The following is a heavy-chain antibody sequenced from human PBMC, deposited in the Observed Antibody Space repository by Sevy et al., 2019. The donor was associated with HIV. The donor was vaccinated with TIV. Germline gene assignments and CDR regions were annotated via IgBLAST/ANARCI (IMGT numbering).Heavy chain of an antibody. CDR2: ISGSGGRT. Sequence: GGSLRLSCAASGFTFSSYAMSWVRQAPGKGLEWVSAISGSGGRTYYADSVKGRFTISRDNSKNTQYLQMNSLRAEDTAVYYCAKTHNPRIQLLLDAFDIWGQGTMVTVS. CDR1: GFTFSSYA. CDR3: AKTHNPRIQLLLDAFDI. D-gene: IGHD5-18*01. V-gene: IGHV3-23*01. J-gene: IGHJ3*02.